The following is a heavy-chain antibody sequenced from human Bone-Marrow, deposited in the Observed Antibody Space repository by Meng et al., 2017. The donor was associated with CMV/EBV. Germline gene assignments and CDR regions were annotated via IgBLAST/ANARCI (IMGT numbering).Heavy chain of an antibody. CDR2: INFSGNTI. CDR1: GFTFTAYT. J-gene: IGHJ6*02. V-gene: IGHV3-48*04. Sequence: GESLKTSCASSGFTFTAYTMNWVREAAGKGLEWLSYINFSGNTIYYPNSVRGRFTISRDNAKNSLYMKMNSLRAEDTAVYYCARDGVTAKYYYSGMDVWGQGTMVTVSS. D-gene: IGHD2-21*02. CDR3: ARDGVTAKYYYSGMDV.